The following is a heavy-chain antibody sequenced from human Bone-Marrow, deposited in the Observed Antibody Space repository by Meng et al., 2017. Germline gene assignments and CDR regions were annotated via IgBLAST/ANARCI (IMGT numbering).Heavy chain of an antibody. Sequence: GESLKISCKGSGYSFTSYWIGWVRQMPGKGLEWMGIIYPGDSDTRYSPSFQGQVTISADKSISTAYLQWSSLKASDTAMYYCARRRTYYYDSSGYYYYPDFDYWGQGTLVTVSS. J-gene: IGHJ4*02. V-gene: IGHV5-51*01. CDR2: IYPGDSDT. CDR1: GYSFTSYW. D-gene: IGHD3-22*01. CDR3: ARRRTYYYDSSGYYYYPDFDY.